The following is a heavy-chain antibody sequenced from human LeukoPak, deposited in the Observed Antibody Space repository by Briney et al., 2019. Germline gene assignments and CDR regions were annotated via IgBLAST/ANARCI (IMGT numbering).Heavy chain of an antibody. CDR1: GFTISSHG. V-gene: IGHV3-30*18. CDR3: AKDWVSGGWYNYFDP. CDR2: IAYHGNTE. Sequence: GGSLRLSCAVSGFTISSHGMHWVRQASGKGPEWVAMIAYHGNTEYYGDSVKGRFTISRDNSKNTLYLQMDSLRAEDTAVYHCAKDWVSGGWYNYFDPWGQGTLVTVSS. D-gene: IGHD6-19*01. J-gene: IGHJ5*02.